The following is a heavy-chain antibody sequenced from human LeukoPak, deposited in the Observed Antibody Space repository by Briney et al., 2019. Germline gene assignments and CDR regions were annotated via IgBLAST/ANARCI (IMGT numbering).Heavy chain of an antibody. CDR2: VSYNGLEI. D-gene: IGHD3-10*01. CDR3: VRVRGVMTGPYDY. Sequence: GGSLRLSCAASGFTFSSYEMNWVRQAPGKGLEWLALVSYNGLEIYYGDSVKGRFTISRDNSRDTVYLQMNSLTPEDTAVYYCVRVRGVMTGPYDYWGQGTLVTVSS. J-gene: IGHJ4*02. V-gene: IGHV3-30*03. CDR1: GFTFSSYE.